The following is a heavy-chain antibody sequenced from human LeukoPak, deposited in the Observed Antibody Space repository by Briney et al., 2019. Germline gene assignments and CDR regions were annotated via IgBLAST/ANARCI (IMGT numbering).Heavy chain of an antibody. J-gene: IGHJ5*02. CDR2: IYHSGST. CDR1: GYSISSGYY. CDR3: ARLEMTTESNWFDP. D-gene: IGHD4-11*01. Sequence: PSETLSLSCAVSGYSISSGYYWGWIRPPPGKGLEGIGSIYHSGSTYYKPSLKSRVTISVDTSKNQFSLKLSSVTAADTAVYYCARLEMTTESNWFDPWGQGTLVTVSS. V-gene: IGHV4-38-2*01.